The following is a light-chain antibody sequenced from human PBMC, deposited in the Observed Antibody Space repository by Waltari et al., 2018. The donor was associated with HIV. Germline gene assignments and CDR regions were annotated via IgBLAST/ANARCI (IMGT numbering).Light chain of an antibody. CDR2: EDK. CDR1: TGSIASNY. V-gene: IGLV6-57*01. CDR3: QSYDSGNSWV. J-gene: IGLJ3*02. Sequence: FMLTQPHSVSESPGKTVTISCTRSTGSIASNYVQWYQQRPGSPPTTVSFEDKRRPSGVHNRFSGSIDSSSNSASLTIAGLNTEDEADYYCQSYDSGNSWVFGGGTKVTVL.